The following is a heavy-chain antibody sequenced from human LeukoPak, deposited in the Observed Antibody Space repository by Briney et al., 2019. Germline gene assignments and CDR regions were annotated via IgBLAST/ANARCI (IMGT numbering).Heavy chain of an antibody. V-gene: IGHV3-30*18. J-gene: IGHJ3*02. CDR3: AKAERLDRADAFDI. Sequence: GGSLRLSCAASGFTFSSYGIYWVRQAPGKGLEWVAVISYDGSNKYYADSVKGRVTISRDNSKNTLYLQMNSLRAEDTAVYYCAKAERLDRADAFDIWHQGTMITVSS. D-gene: IGHD6-19*01. CDR2: ISYDGSNK. CDR1: GFTFSSYG.